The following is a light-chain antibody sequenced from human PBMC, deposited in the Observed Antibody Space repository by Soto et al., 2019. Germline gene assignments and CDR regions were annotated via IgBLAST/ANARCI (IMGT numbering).Light chain of an antibody. CDR2: GAS. J-gene: IGKJ4*01. CDR3: QQYYYWPLT. V-gene: IGKV3-15*01. Sequence: EIVMTQSPATLSVSPGERATLSCRASQSVGSSLAWYQHKPGQAPRLVIYGASTRATGTPARFSGSGSGTEFTLTISSLQSEDFAVYYCQQYYYWPLTFGGETKVDIK. CDR1: QSVGSS.